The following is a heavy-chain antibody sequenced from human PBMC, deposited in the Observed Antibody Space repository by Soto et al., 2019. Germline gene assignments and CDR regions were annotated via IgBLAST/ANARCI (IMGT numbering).Heavy chain of an antibody. CDR1: GFTFSSYA. J-gene: IGHJ5*02. V-gene: IGHV3-23*01. D-gene: IGHD4-17*01. CDR3: AKDSHDYGDYRWFAP. Sequence: GGSLRLSCAGSGFTFSSYAMNWVRQAPGKGLEWVSGISGGGGDTNYADSVKGRFTISRDNSKNMLYLQMNSLRAEDTAVYYCAKDSHDYGDYRWFAPWGQGTLVTVSS. CDR2: ISGGGGDT.